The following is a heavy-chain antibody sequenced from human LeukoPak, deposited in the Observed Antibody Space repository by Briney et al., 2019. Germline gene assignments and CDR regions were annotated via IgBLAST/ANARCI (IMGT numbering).Heavy chain of an antibody. D-gene: IGHD3-22*01. CDR3: ARLLLYYYDSSGYFPRGYFDY. V-gene: IGHV4-39*01. Sequence: SETLSLTCTVSGGSISSSSYYWGWIRQPPGKGLEWIGSIYYSESTYYNPSLKSRVTISVDTSKNQFSLKLSSVTAADTAVYYCARLLLYYYDSSGYFPRGYFDYWGQGTLVTVSS. J-gene: IGHJ4*02. CDR2: IYYSEST. CDR1: GGSISSSSYY.